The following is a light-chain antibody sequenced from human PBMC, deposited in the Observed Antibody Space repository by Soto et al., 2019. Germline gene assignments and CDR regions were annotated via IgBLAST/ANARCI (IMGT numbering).Light chain of an antibody. CDR3: QQYGISPT. CDR1: QSVSSNY. CDR2: DVS. Sequence: DIVLTQSPGTLSLSPGERATLSCRSSQSVSSNYLAWYQQKPDHTPRLVIYDVSGKSTGIPDSFSGSAATELSLPTISRLEHDDSAEYYCQQYGISPTFGQGTKVEIK. V-gene: IGKV3-20*01. J-gene: IGKJ1*01.